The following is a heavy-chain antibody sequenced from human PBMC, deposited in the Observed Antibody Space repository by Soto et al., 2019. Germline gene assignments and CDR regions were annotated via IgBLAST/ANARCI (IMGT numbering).Heavy chain of an antibody. J-gene: IGHJ3*02. CDR1: GGSISSYF. V-gene: IGHV4-4*07. CDR2: IYTSGST. Sequence: PSEPLSLTCTVSGGSISSYFCSWIRQPAGKGLEWIGRIYTSGSTNYNPSLKSRVTMSVDTSKNQFSLKLSSVTAADTAVYYCARESTVVTLRTFDICGKGTMVT. D-gene: IGHD2-21*02. CDR3: ARESTVVTLRTFDI.